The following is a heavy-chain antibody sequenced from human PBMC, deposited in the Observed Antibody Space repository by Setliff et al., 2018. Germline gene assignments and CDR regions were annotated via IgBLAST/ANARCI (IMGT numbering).Heavy chain of an antibody. CDR2: VDPEDGET. V-gene: IGHV1-69-2*01. CDR3: ATGSSRGYSGYPRPYGMDV. J-gene: IGHJ6*02. D-gene: IGHD5-12*01. CDR1: GYTFTDYY. Sequence: GASVKVSCKASGYTFTDYYMHWVQQAPGKGLEWMGRVDPEDGETIYAEKFQGRVTITADTSTDTAYMELSSLRSEDTAAYYCATGSSRGYSGYPRPYGMDVWGQGTTVTVSS.